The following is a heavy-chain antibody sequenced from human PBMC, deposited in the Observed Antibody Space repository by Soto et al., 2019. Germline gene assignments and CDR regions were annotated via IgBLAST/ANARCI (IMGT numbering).Heavy chain of an antibody. J-gene: IGHJ6*03. V-gene: IGHV3-33*01. CDR3: ARGKPKIPLLWFGGSGWYYYYMDV. CDR1: GFTFSSYG. Sequence: GGSLRLSCAASGFTFSSYGMHWVRQAPGKGLEWVAVIWYDGSNKYYADSVKGRFTISRDNSKNTLYLQMNSLRAEDTAVYYCARGKPKIPLLWFGGSGWYYYYMDVWGKGTTVTVSS. D-gene: IGHD3-10*01. CDR2: IWYDGSNK.